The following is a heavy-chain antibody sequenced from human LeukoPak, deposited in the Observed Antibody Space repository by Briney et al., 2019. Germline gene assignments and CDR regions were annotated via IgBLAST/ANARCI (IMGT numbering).Heavy chain of an antibody. Sequence: ASVKVSCKASGYTFTSYDINWVRQATGQGLEWMGRMNPNSGNTGYAQKFQGRVTMTRNTSISTAYMELSSLRSEDTAVYYCASCRSSGWYDDAFDIWGQGTMVTVSS. CDR2: MNPNSGNT. J-gene: IGHJ3*02. V-gene: IGHV1-8*01. D-gene: IGHD6-19*01. CDR3: ASCRSSGWYDDAFDI. CDR1: GYTFTSYD.